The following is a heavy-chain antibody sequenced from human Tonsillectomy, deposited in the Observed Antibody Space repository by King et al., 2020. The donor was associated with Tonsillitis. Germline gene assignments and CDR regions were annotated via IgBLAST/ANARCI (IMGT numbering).Heavy chain of an antibody. Sequence: VQLVESGGVLVQPGRSLTLSCAASGFKIDDYVMHWVRLVPGKGLEWVSSINLKSGRIGYAESVKCLFTIPRDNAKNSLYLQISRLGAEDTALYYCAKELYSFYGLDVWGQGTTVTVAS. V-gene: IGHV3-9*01. CDR3: AKELYSFYGLDV. CDR1: GFKIDDYV. D-gene: IGHD3-10*01. CDR2: INLKSGRI. J-gene: IGHJ6*02.